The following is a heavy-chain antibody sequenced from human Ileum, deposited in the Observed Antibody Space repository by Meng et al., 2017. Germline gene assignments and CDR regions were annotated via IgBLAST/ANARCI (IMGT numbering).Heavy chain of an antibody. CDR3: ARGWYSSGFHS. CDR2: TFYRSKWND. Sequence: QPQHSDPEPVSPSQTPSLTCALAGDSVSNDSGAWNWIRQSPSRGLEWLGRTFYRSKWNDDFAESVKSRITITTDTSKNQFSLQLNSVTPEDTAVYYCARGWYSSGFHSWGQGTLVTVSS. J-gene: IGHJ4*02. CDR1: GDSVSNDSGA. D-gene: IGHD6-19*01. V-gene: IGHV6-1*01.